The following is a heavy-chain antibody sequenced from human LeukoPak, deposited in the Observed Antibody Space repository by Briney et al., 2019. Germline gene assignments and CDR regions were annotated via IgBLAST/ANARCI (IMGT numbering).Heavy chain of an antibody. CDR1: GFTFSSYS. J-gene: IGHJ4*02. CDR3: ARDLGGRGTKGKYSSGFDY. V-gene: IGHV3-21*01. D-gene: IGHD6-19*01. Sequence: PGGSLRLSCAASGFTFSSYSMNWVRQAPGKGLEWVSSISSSSSYIYYADSVKGRFTISRDNAKNSLYLQMNSLRAEDTAVYYCARDLGGRGTKGKYSSGFDYWGQGTLVTVSS. CDR2: ISSSSSYI.